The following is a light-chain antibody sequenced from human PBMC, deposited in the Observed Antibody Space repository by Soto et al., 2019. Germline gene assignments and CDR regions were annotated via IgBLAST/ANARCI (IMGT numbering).Light chain of an antibody. CDR3: HQRSNWPLT. J-gene: IGKJ4*01. CDR1: QSVSSY. V-gene: IGKV3-11*01. CDR2: DAS. Sequence: ESVLTQSPATLYLSTGERANLSCRASQSVSSYLAWYQHKPGQAPRLLIYDASNSATGIPARFSGSGSGTDFTLTISSLEPQDLAVYYCHQRSNWPLTFGGGTKLEIK.